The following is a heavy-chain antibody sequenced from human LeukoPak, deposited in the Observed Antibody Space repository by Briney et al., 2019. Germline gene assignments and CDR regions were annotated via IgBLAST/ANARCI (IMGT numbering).Heavy chain of an antibody. CDR3: AKALIGVLRGFDY. J-gene: IGHJ4*02. Sequence: GESLKISCKGSGYSFSSYAMSWVRQAPGKGLEWVSAITGGAGSTYYADSVKGRFTISRDNSKNTLYLQMNSLRAEDTAVYYCAKALIGVLRGFDYWGQGTLVTVSS. D-gene: IGHD7-27*01. CDR2: ITGGAGST. CDR1: GYSFSSYA. V-gene: IGHV3-23*01.